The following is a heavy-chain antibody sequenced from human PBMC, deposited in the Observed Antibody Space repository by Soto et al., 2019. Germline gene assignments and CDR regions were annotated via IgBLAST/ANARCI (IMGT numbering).Heavy chain of an antibody. D-gene: IGHD1-1*01. Sequence: PGGSLRLSCAASGFSFSGKNYLTWVRQAPGKGLEWVSALYSSDGTYADSVKGRFSVSRDNSKNTFYLQLHSLRPEDTALYFCATWLQREHAFDIWGLGTMVTVSS. CDR1: GFSFSGKNY. CDR3: ATWLQREHAFDI. J-gene: IGHJ3*02. CDR2: LYSSDGT. V-gene: IGHV3-53*01.